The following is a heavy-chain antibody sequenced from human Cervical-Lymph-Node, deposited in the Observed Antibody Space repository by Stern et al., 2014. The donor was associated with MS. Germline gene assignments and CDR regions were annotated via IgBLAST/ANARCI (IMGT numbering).Heavy chain of an antibody. CDR3: ARHVQGFDY. J-gene: IGHJ4*02. Sequence: VPLVQSAAEVKKPGESLKISCKLSGYSFTIYYIALVRQMPGKRLEWMGVIYPYDSDTTYSPSCQGQVTISADKSITTAYLQWSSLRASDTAMYYCARHVQGFDYWGQGTLVTVSS. V-gene: IGHV5-51*01. CDR1: GYSFTIYY. CDR2: IYPYDSDT.